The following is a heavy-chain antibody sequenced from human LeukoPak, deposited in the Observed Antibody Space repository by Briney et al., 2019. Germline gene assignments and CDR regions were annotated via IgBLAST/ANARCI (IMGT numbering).Heavy chain of an antibody. CDR3: AKGHFDYYASGWGHYFDY. D-gene: IGHD3-10*01. CDR2: MSGDGGST. J-gene: IGHJ4*02. CDR1: GFTFDDYA. V-gene: IGHV3-43*02. Sequence: GGSLRLSCAASGFTFDDYAMHWVRQAPGKGLKWVSLMSGDGGSTYYADSVKGRFTISRDNSKNSLYLQMNSLRTEDTALYYCAKGHFDYYASGWGHYFDYWGQGTLVTVSS.